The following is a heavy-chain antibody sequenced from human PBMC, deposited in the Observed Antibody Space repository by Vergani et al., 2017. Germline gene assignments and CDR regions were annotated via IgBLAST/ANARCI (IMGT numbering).Heavy chain of an antibody. CDR3: ARETVVTSWDGYRFHYMDV. CDR1: GDSMNTYY. Sequence: QVRLEESGPGLVKPSETLSLTCSVSGDSMNTYYWTWIRQPAGKGLEWIGRTSTDGSTNYNPSLKSRVTVSVDTSKTQISLRLTSVTAEDTAVYYCARETVVTSWDGYRFHYMDVWGKGTTVTVSS. J-gene: IGHJ6*03. V-gene: IGHV4-4*07. D-gene: IGHD3-16*02. CDR2: TSTDGST.